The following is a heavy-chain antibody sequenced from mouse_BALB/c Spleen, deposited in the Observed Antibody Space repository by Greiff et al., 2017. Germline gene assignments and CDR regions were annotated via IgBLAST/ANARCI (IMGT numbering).Heavy chain of an antibody. J-gene: IGHJ2*01. CDR1: GYTFTNYW. V-gene: IGHV1-63*02. CDR2: IYPGGGYT. CDR3: ARSNTVVATNYFDY. Sequence: QVQLKQSGAELVRPGTSVKMSCKAAGYTFTNYWVGWVKQRPGHGLEWIGDIYPGGGYTNYNEKFKGKATLTADTSSSTDYMQRSSLSSEDSALYYCARSNTVVATNYFDYWGQGTPLTVSA. D-gene: IGHD1-1*01.